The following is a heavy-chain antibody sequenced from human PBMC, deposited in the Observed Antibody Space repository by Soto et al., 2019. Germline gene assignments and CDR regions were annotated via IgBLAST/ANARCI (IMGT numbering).Heavy chain of an antibody. J-gene: IGHJ6*02. CDR2: ISGSGGST. V-gene: IGHV3-23*01. CDR1: GFTFTTNA. Sequence: GGSLRLSCAVSGFTFTTNAMNWVRQAPGKGLEWVSAISGSGGSTYYADSVKGRFTISRDNSKSTLYLQMNSLRAEDTALYYCAKGRSYYYYYGVXVWGQGTTVTVSS. CDR3: AKGRSYYYYYGVXV.